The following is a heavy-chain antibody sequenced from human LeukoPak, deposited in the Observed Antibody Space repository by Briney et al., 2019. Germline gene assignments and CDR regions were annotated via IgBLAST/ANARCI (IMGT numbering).Heavy chain of an antibody. CDR3: AHRLGSDKDF. Sequence: SGPTLVKPTQTLTLTCTFSGFSLSTSEVSVGWIRQPPAKALEGLTLIYWNDDKRYNPSLKSRLTISKDTSKNQVVLTMTNMDPVDTATYYCAHRLGSDKDFWGQGTLVTVSS. J-gene: IGHJ4*02. V-gene: IGHV2-5*01. CDR1: GFSLSTSEVS. D-gene: IGHD3-9*01. CDR2: IYWNDDK.